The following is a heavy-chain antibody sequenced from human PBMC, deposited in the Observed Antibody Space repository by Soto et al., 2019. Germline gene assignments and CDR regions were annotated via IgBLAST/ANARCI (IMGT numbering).Heavy chain of an antibody. D-gene: IGHD6-6*01. CDR2: ISSSSSYI. Sequence: PGGSPILSRASSGFTVSSYSRNWVRPARGKGLEWVSSISSSSSYIYYADSVKGRFTISRDNAKNSLYLQMNSLRAEDTAVYYCAREWESIAARPLDEWGQGTLVTFS. V-gene: IGHV3-21*01. J-gene: IGHJ4*02. CDR1: GFTVSSYS. CDR3: AREWESIAARPLDE.